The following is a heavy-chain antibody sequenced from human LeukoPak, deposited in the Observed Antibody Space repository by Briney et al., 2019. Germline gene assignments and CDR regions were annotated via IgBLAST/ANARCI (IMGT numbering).Heavy chain of an antibody. CDR1: GYTFSYYY. J-gene: IGHJ5*02. V-gene: IGHV1-2*02. D-gene: IGHD6-13*01. Sequence: ASVTVSCKSSGYTFSYYYIHWVRQAPGQGLEWIGWINPNNGNANYAQKFQGRVTLTRDTSSTTAYMELTRLTSDDTAVFYCARDRGVAAAGLLDPWGQGTLVTVSS. CDR2: INPNNGNA. CDR3: ARDRGVAAAGLLDP.